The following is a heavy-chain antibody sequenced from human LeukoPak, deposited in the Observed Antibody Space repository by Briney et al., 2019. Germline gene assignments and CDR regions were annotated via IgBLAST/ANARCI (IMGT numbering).Heavy chain of an antibody. CDR3: AKSLIPYYDFWSGPQDAFDI. CDR1: GFTFSSYA. Sequence: RGSLRLSCAASGFTFSSYAMHWVRQAPGKGLEWVAVISYDGSNKYYADSVKGRFTISRDNSKNTLYLQMNSLRAEDTAVYYCAKSLIPYYDFWSGPQDAFDIWGEGTMVTVSS. D-gene: IGHD3-3*01. CDR2: ISYDGSNK. V-gene: IGHV3-30-3*02. J-gene: IGHJ3*02.